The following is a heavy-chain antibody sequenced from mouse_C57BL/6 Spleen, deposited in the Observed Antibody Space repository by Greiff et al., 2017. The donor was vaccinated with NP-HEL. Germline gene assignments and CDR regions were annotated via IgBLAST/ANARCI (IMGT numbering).Heavy chain of an antibody. CDR2: INPNNGGT. CDR3: AREGIITTVVATDYAMDY. J-gene: IGHJ4*01. CDR1: GYTFTDYN. V-gene: IGHV1-22*01. D-gene: IGHD1-1*01. Sequence: EVQLQQSGPELVKPGASVKMSCKASGYTFTDYNMHWVKQSHGKSLEWIGYINPNNGGTSYNQKFKGKATLTVNKSSSTAYMELRSLTSEDSAVYYCAREGIITTVVATDYAMDYWGQGTSVTVSS.